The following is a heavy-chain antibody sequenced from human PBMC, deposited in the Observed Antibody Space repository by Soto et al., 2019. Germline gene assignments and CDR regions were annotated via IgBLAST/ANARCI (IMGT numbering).Heavy chain of an antibody. CDR1: GFTFSSYS. Sequence: EVQLVESGGGLVQPGGSLRLSCAASGFTFSSYSMNWVRQAPGKGLEWVSYISSSSSTIYYADSVKGRFTISRDNAKNSLYLQMNSLSAEDTAVYYCARDQRYDYIWGSYRPKPVGYWGQGTLVTVSS. CDR3: ARDQRYDYIWGSYRPKPVGY. CDR2: ISSSSSTI. J-gene: IGHJ4*02. D-gene: IGHD3-16*02. V-gene: IGHV3-48*01.